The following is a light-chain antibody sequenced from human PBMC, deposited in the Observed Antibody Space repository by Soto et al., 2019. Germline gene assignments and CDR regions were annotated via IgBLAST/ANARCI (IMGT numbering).Light chain of an antibody. J-gene: IGKJ1*01. CDR2: GAS. V-gene: IGKV3-15*01. Sequence: EIEMTQSPATLSLSPGERATLYCWASQSVSSNLAWYQQKPGQAPRLLIYGASTRVTGVPARFSGSGSGTDFTLTINRLEPEDFAVYYCQQYGSSPWTFGQGTKVDIK. CDR1: QSVSSN. CDR3: QQYGSSPWT.